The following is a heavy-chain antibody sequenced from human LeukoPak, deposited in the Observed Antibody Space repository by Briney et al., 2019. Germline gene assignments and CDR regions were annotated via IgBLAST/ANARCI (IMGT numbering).Heavy chain of an antibody. CDR2: IYYSGSA. CDR1: GASVSSSNYY. Sequence: SETLSLTCTVSGASVSSSNYYWSWIRQPPGKGLEWIGYIYYSGSANYNPSLKSRVTISVDTSKKQFSLKLSSVTAADTTVYYCARDYCTTTRCYPNYFDYWGQGTLVNVSS. CDR3: ARDYCTTTRCYPNYFDY. V-gene: IGHV4-61*01. J-gene: IGHJ4*02. D-gene: IGHD2-2*01.